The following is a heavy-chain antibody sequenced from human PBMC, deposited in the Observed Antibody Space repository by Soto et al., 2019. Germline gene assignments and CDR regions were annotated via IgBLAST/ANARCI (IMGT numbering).Heavy chain of an antibody. D-gene: IGHD3-10*01. CDR2: VFHSGIT. CDR1: GGSMKTTNW. Sequence: VQLRESGPGQVKTSGTLSLTCAVSGGSMKTTNWWSWVRQPPAKGLEWIGEVFHSGITRYNPSLKSRATVSVDTYKNQFFLNLASVTVADTAVFYCTKDEAGSPFRYWGQGALVTVSS. V-gene: IGHV4-4*02. CDR3: TKDEAGSPFRY. J-gene: IGHJ4*02.